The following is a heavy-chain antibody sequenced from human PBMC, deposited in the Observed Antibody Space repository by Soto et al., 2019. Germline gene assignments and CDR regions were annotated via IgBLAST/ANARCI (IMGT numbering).Heavy chain of an antibody. CDR3: ARDYSCYPSYFLY. V-gene: IGHV3-48*03. Sequence: EVQLVESGGGLVQPGGSLRLSCAASGFTFSSYEMNWVRQAPGKGLEWVSYISSGGSTIYYADSVRGRFTISRDNAKNSLYLQMNSLRAEDTAVYYCARDYSCYPSYFLYWGQGTLVTVSS. J-gene: IGHJ4*02. CDR2: ISSGGSTI. CDR1: GFTFSSYE. D-gene: IGHD2-2*01.